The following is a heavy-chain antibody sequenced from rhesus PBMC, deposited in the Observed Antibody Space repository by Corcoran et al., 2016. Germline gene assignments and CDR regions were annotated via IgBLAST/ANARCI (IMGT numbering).Heavy chain of an antibody. CDR1: GGSISSSNW. V-gene: IGHV4-93*01. Sequence: QVQLQESGPAVVKPSETLSLTCAVSGGSISSSNWWSWIRQSPGKGLEWIGGIYGSSGSTEYNPSLKSRVTISKDPSKNQFSLKLSSVTAADTAVYYCARRYSSGWYYYFDYWGQGVLVTVSS. CDR2: IYGSSGST. D-gene: IGHD6-31*01. J-gene: IGHJ4*01. CDR3: ARRYSSGWYYYFDY.